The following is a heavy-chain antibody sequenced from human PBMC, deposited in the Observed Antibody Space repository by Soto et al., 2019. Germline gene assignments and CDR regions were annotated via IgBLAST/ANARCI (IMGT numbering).Heavy chain of an antibody. D-gene: IGHD6-19*01. CDR2: INAGNGST. Sequence: QVQLVQSGAEVKKLGASVKVSCKASGYTFTSYAMHWVRQAPGQRLEWMGWINAGNGSTKYSQKFQGRVTITRDTSASTAYMELSSLRSEDTAVYYCARVSGWYYFDYWGQGTLVTVSS. CDR3: ARVSGWYYFDY. J-gene: IGHJ4*02. V-gene: IGHV1-3*01. CDR1: GYTFTSYA.